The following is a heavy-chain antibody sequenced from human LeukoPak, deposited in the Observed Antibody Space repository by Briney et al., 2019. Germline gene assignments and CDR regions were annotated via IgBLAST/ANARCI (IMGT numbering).Heavy chain of an antibody. J-gene: IGHJ4*02. Sequence: VASVTVSCKASGYIFTAYYLHWVRQASGQKPEWMGWIKANSGDTNYAQKFQGRVTMTRDTSISTVYMELSGLTADDTAVYYCTRVGDDYPYWGQGTLVTVSS. CDR1: GYIFTAYY. D-gene: IGHD5-24*01. CDR3: TRVGDDYPY. CDR2: IKANSGDT. V-gene: IGHV1-2*02.